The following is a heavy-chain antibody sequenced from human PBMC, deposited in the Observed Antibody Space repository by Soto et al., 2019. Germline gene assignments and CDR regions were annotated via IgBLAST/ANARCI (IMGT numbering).Heavy chain of an antibody. CDR2: ISYSGST. Sequence: QVQLQESGPGLVKPSQTLSLTCTVSGGSISRGGYYWSWIRQHPGKGLERIGYISYSGSTYYNPSLKSGVTITVDTSKTQFSLKLSSVTAADTAVYYCARTTPDFSSIAARPQGGMDVWGQGTTVTVSS. D-gene: IGHD6-6*01. CDR3: ARTTPDFSSIAARPQGGMDV. V-gene: IGHV4-31*03. CDR1: GGSISRGGYY. J-gene: IGHJ6*02.